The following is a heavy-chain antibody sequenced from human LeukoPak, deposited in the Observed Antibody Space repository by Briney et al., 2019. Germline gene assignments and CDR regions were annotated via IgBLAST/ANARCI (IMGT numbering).Heavy chain of an antibody. CDR1: CGSFSSDDYY. D-gene: IGHD4-11*01. V-gene: IGHV4-30-2*01. J-gene: IGHJ4*02. CDR3: ARVREAYTNPFFDY. CDR2: VYHTGSA. Sequence: SETLSLTCTVSCGSFSSDDYYWSWIRQPPGKGLEWIGYVYHTGSAYYNPSLKSRVTISVDRSKNQFFLRLSSVTAADTAVFYCARVREAYTNPFFDYWGQGTLVTVSS.